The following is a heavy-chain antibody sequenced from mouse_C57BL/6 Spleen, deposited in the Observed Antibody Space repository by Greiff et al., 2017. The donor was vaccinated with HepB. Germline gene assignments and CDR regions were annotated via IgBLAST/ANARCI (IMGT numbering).Heavy chain of an antibody. Sequence: LVESGAELVRPGASVTLSCKASGYTFTDYEMHWVKQTPVHGLEWIGAIDPETGGTAYNQKFKGKAILTADKSSSTAYMELRSLTSEDSAVYYCTRGGENDSFAYWGQGTLVTVSA. D-gene: IGHD2-4*01. CDR1: GYTFTDYE. J-gene: IGHJ3*01. CDR2: IDPETGGT. CDR3: TRGGENDSFAY. V-gene: IGHV1-15*01.